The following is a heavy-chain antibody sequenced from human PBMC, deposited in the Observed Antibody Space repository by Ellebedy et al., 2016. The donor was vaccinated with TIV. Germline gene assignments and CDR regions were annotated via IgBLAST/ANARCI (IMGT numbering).Heavy chain of an antibody. Sequence: GGSLRLSCAASGFNFSSYAMSWVRQAPGKGLEWVSAISGSGGSTYYADSVKGRFTISRDNAKNSLYLQMNNLRVEDTSGYYCARSHSGDTAMVLYYYYYGMDVWGQGTTVTVSS. J-gene: IGHJ6*02. V-gene: IGHV3-23*01. CDR3: ARSHSGDTAMVLYYYYYGMDV. D-gene: IGHD5-18*01. CDR1: GFNFSSYA. CDR2: ISGSGGST.